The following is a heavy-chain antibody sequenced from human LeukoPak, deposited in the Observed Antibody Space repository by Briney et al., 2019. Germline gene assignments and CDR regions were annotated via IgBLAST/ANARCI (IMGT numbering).Heavy chain of an antibody. Sequence: GGSLRLSCAASGFTFSSYAMSWVRQAPGKGLEWVPAISGSGGSTYYADSVKGRFTISRDNSKNTLYLQMNSLRAEDTAVYYCASKIGGYCSSTSCSNDWGQGTLVTVSS. CDR2: ISGSGGST. CDR3: ASKIGGYCSSTSCSND. CDR1: GFTFSSYA. D-gene: IGHD2-2*03. V-gene: IGHV3-23*01. J-gene: IGHJ4*02.